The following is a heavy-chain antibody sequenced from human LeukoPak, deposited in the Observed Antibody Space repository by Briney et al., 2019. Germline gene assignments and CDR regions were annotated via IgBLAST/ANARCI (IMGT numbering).Heavy chain of an antibody. V-gene: IGHV4-34*01. Sequence: SETLSLTCAVYGGSFSGYYWSWIRQPPGKGLEWIGEINHSGSTNYNPSLKRRVTISVDTSKNKFSLNLSSVTAADTAVYYCARSLFIFASGFGFWGQGTLVTVSS. J-gene: IGHJ4*02. D-gene: IGHD3-3*01. CDR2: INHSGST. CDR3: ARSLFIFASGFGF. CDR1: GGSFSGYY.